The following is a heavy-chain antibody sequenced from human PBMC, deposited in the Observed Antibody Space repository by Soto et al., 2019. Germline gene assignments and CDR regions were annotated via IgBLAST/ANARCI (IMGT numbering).Heavy chain of an antibody. V-gene: IGHV4-39*01. J-gene: IGHJ4*02. CDR1: GGSISSSSYY. CDR2: IYYSGST. Sequence: SETLSLTCTVSGGSISSSSYYWGWIRQPPGKGLEWIGSIYYSGSTYYNPSLKSRVTISVDTSKNQFSLKLSSVTAADTAVYYCARNTYSSSWFYYWGQGTLVTVSS. CDR3: ARNTYSSSWFYY. D-gene: IGHD6-13*01.